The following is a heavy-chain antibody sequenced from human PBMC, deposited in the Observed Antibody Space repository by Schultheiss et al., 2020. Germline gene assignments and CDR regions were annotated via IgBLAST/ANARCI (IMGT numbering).Heavy chain of an antibody. CDR3: AKDRIPDSRWNFDY. J-gene: IGHJ4*02. D-gene: IGHD2-15*01. Sequence: GGSLRLSCAASGFTFSSFTMSWVRLAPGKGLEWVASIYHHGAATFYADSVKGRFTISRDQSRSTLFLQMDRLRVEDSAIYYCAKDRIPDSRWNFDYWGQGALVNVYS. CDR1: GFTFSSFT. CDR2: IYHHGAAT. V-gene: IGHV3-23*01.